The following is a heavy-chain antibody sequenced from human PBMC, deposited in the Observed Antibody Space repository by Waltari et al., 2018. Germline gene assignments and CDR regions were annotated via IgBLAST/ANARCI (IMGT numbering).Heavy chain of an antibody. V-gene: IGHV1-24*01. J-gene: IGHJ3*02. CDR3: ATDGKLVATLGDAVDI. D-gene: IGHD5-12*01. CDR2: FDPEDGET. CDR1: GYTLTELS. Sequence: QVQLVQSGAEVKKPGASVKVSCKVSGYTLTELSMHWVRQAPGKGLEWMGGFDPEDGETSYAQKFQGRVTMTEDTSTDTAYMELSSLRSEDTAVYYCATDGKLVATLGDAVDIWGQGTMVTVSS.